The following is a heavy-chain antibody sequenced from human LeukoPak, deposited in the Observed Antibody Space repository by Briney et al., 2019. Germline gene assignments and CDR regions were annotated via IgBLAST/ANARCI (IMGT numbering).Heavy chain of an antibody. CDR1: GYTFTSYD. Sequence: ASVTVSCKASGYTFTSYDINWVRQAPGQGLEWMGWMNPNSGNTGYAQKFQGRVTMTRNTSISTAYMELSSLRSEDTAVYYCARGKVTMVRGVIITSFDYWGQGTLVTVSS. V-gene: IGHV1-8*01. D-gene: IGHD3-10*01. CDR2: MNPNSGNT. CDR3: ARGKVTMVRGVIITSFDY. J-gene: IGHJ4*02.